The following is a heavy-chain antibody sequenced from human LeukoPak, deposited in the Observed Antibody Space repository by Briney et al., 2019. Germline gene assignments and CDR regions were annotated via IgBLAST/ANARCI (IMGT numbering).Heavy chain of an antibody. D-gene: IGHD1-1*01. CDR2: FDPDDGET. J-gene: IGHJ4*02. CDR3: AADSQKTEVPATDH. Sequence: ASVKVSCKVSGYSLIDLSMYWVRQAPGRGLEWMGGFDPDDGETTYAQRFKGRVTMTEDTSTDTAYMELSNLRSDDTAVYYCAADSQKTEVPATDHWGQGTLVTVSS. V-gene: IGHV1-24*01. CDR1: GYSLIDLS.